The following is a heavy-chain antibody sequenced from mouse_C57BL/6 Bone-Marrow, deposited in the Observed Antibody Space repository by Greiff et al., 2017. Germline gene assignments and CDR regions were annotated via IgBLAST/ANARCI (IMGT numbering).Heavy chain of an antibody. CDR2: INPNNGGT. CDR3: ARPARG. CDR1: GYTFTDYY. J-gene: IGHJ3*01. V-gene: IGHV1-26*01. Sequence: VQLQQPGAELVKPGASVKISCKASGYTFTDYYMNWVKQRHGKSLEWIGDINPNNGGTSYNQKFKGKATLTVDKSSSTAYMELRSLTAEDSAGYCCARPARGWGQGTLVTVSA.